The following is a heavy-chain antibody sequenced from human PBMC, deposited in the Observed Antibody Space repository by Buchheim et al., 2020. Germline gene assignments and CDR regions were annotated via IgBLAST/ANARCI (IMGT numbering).Heavy chain of an antibody. J-gene: IGHJ5*02. CDR2: IYYSGST. D-gene: IGHD2-2*01. CDR3: ARAFVVVPAAIWFDP. V-gene: IGHV4-59*01. Sequence: QVQLQESGPGLVKPSETLSLTCTVSGGSISSYYWSRIRQPPGKGLEWIGYIYYSGSTNYNPSLKSRVTISVDTSKNQFSLKLSSVTAADTAVYYCARAFVVVPAAIWFDPWGQGTL. CDR1: GGSISSYY.